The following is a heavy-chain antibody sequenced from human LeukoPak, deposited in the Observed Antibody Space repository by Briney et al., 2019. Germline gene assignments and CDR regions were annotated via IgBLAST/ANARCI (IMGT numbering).Heavy chain of an antibody. Sequence: GESLKISCQGSGYSFTSYWIGWVRQMPGKGLEWMGIIYPGDSDTRYSPSFQGQVTISADKSISTAYLQWSSLKASDTAMYYCAKGAHYYGSGSYYYYYMDVWGKGTTVTVSS. V-gene: IGHV5-51*01. J-gene: IGHJ6*03. CDR2: IYPGDSDT. CDR1: GYSFTSYW. D-gene: IGHD3-10*01. CDR3: AKGAHYYGSGSYYYYYMDV.